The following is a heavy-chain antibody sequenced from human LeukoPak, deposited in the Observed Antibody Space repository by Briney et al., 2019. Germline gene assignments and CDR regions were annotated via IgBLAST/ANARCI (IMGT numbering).Heavy chain of an antibody. CDR2: IYYSGST. V-gene: IGHV4-59*01. CDR3: ASSDTNSGYDYRRNWYFDL. CDR1: GGSISSYY. Sequence: SETLSLTCTVSGGSISSYYWSWIRQPPGKGLEWIGYIYYSGSTNYNPSLKSRVTISVDTSKNQFSLKLSSVTAADTAVYYCASSDTNSGYDYRRNWYFDLWGRGTLVTVSS. D-gene: IGHD5-12*01. J-gene: IGHJ2*01.